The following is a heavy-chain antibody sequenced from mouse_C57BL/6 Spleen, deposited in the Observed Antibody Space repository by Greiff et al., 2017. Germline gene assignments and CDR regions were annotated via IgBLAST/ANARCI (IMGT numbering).Heavy chain of an antibody. J-gene: IGHJ4*01. Sequence: VQLQQSGAELVKPGASAKISCKASGYAFSSYWMNWVKQRPGKGLEWIGQIYPGDGDTNYNGKFKGKATLTADKSSSTAYMQLSSLTSEDSAVYFCARSSPYYAMDYWGQGTSVTVSS. CDR1: GYAFSSYW. V-gene: IGHV1-80*01. CDR2: IYPGDGDT. CDR3: ARSSPYYAMDY.